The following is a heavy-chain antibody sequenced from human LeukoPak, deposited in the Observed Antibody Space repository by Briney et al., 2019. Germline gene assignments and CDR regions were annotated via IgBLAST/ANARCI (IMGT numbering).Heavy chain of an antibody. CDR2: MNPNSGNT. CDR3: ARAPLDFIAAAGTSDY. Sequence: GASVKVSCKASGYTFTSYDINWVRQATGQGLEWMGWMNPNSGNTGYAQKFQGRVTMTRNTSISTAYMELSSLRSEDTAVYYCARAPLDFIAAAGTSDYWGQGTLVTVSS. J-gene: IGHJ4*02. D-gene: IGHD6-13*01. CDR1: GYTFTSYD. V-gene: IGHV1-8*01.